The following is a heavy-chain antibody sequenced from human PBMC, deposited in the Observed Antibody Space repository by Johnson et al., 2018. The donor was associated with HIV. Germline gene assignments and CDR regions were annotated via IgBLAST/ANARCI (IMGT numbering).Heavy chain of an antibody. D-gene: IGHD1-26*01. CDR3: TKDPCSRELRRDAFDI. CDR1: GFTFDDYG. Sequence: VQLVESGGGLVQPGRSLRLSCAASGFTFDDYGMSWVRQAPGKGLEWVSGITWNGGSTGYADSVKGGFTIYRENANNSMYLQMNSLRADDKALYYCTKDPCSRELRRDAFDIWGQVTMVTVSS. V-gene: IGHV3-20*04. CDR2: ITWNGGST. J-gene: IGHJ3*02.